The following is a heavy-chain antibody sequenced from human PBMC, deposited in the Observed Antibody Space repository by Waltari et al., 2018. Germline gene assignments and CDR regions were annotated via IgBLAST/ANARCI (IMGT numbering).Heavy chain of an antibody. V-gene: IGHV3-49*04. CDR1: GFTFGDYA. Sequence: EVQLVESGGGLVQPGRSLRLSCTASGFTFGDYAMSWVRQAPGKGLEWVGFIRSKAYGGTTEYAASVKGRFTISRDDSKSIAYLQMNSLKTEDTAVYYCTRGHDYDFWSGYYSTYGMDVWGQGTTVTVSS. CDR2: IRSKAYGGTT. CDR3: TRGHDYDFWSGYYSTYGMDV. D-gene: IGHD3-3*01. J-gene: IGHJ6*02.